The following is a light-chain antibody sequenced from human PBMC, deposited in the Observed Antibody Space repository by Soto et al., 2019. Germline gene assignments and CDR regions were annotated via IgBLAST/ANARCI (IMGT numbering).Light chain of an antibody. Sequence: QSALTQPASVSGSPGQSIIISCTGTSSDVGSYNFVSWYQQHPGKAPKLMIYEGSKRPSGVSNRFSGSKSGNTASLTISGLQAEDEADYYCCSYAGSSTYVVFGGGTKVTVL. CDR3: CSYAGSSTYVV. V-gene: IGLV2-23*01. CDR1: SSDVGSYNF. J-gene: IGLJ2*01. CDR2: EGS.